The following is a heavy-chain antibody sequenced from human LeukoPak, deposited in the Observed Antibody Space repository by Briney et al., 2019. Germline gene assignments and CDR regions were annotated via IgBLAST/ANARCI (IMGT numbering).Heavy chain of an antibody. V-gene: IGHV3-48*02. CDR1: GFTVSSYS. CDR2: ISSSSSTI. J-gene: IGHJ5*02. Sequence: PGGSLRLSCAASGFTVSSYSMNWVRQAPGKGLEWVSYISSSSSTIYYADSVKGRFTISRDNAKNSLYLQMNSLRDEDTAVYYCAGTVSVWFDPWGQGTLVTVSS. CDR3: AGTVSVWFDP.